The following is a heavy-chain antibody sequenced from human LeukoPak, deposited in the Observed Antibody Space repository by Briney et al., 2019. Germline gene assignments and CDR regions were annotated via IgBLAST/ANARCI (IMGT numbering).Heavy chain of an antibody. V-gene: IGHV3-30*18. CDR1: GFTFSSYG. CDR2: ISNDGSLK. D-gene: IGHD3-22*01. CDR3: AKERDSSGYGAHYDC. Sequence: GGSLRLSCAASGFTFSSYGMHWVRQAPGKGLEWVAVISNDGSLKYYADSVKGRFTISRDNSKNTMSLQMNSLGAEDTAVYFCAKERDSSGYGAHYDCWGQGTLVTVSS. J-gene: IGHJ4*02.